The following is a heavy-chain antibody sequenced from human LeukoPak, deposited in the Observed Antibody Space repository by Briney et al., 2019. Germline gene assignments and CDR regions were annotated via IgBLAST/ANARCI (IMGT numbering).Heavy chain of an antibody. D-gene: IGHD4-17*01. Sequence: PSQTLSLTCTVSGGSISSGSYYCSWIRQPAGKGLEWIGHIYTSGSTNYNPSLKSRVTISVDTSKNQFSLKLSSVTAADTAVYYCARDNYGDSPQRPGSLSWGQGTLVTVSS. CDR1: GGSISSGSYY. V-gene: IGHV4-61*09. CDR2: IYTSGST. J-gene: IGHJ4*02. CDR3: ARDNYGDSPQRPGSLS.